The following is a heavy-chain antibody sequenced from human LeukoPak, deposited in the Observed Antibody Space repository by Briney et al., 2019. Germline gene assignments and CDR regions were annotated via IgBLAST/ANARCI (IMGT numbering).Heavy chain of an antibody. CDR1: GYTFTSYG. J-gene: IGHJ4*02. V-gene: IGHV1-18*01. Sequence: ASVKVSCKASGYTFTSYGISWVRQAPGQGLEWMGWISVNNGNTNYAQSLQGRVTMTTDTSTSTAYMELRSLRPDDTAVYYCARVSPGVGSDFDYWGQGTLVTVSS. CDR2: ISVNNGNT. CDR3: ARVSPGVGSDFDY. D-gene: IGHD2-8*01.